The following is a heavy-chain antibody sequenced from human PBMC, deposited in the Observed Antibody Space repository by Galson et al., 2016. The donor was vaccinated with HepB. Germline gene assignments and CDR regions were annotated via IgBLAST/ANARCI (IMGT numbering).Heavy chain of an antibody. D-gene: IGHD1-26*01. CDR3: AKDRGFGSYRFGAFDI. CDR1: GFAFSSHA. CDR2: ISGGGDST. V-gene: IGHV3-23*01. Sequence: SLRLSCAASGFAFSSHAMSWVRQAPGKGLEWVSFISGGGDSTYFAESVKGRFTISRDNSENTVHLQMNRLRAEDTAVYYCAKDRGFGSYRFGAFDIWGQGTSVTVSS. J-gene: IGHJ3*02.